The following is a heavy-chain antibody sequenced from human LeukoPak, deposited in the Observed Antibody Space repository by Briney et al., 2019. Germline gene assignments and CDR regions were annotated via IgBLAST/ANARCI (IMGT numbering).Heavy chain of an antibody. V-gene: IGHV3-66*01. CDR2: IYTGGTT. J-gene: IGHJ4*02. CDR3: AAYDSDQGGLDY. CDR1: GFTVSSNY. D-gene: IGHD3-22*01. Sequence: PGGSLRLSCAASGFTVSSNYMSWVRQAPGKGLEWVSVIYTGGTTYYADSVKGRFTISRDNAKNSLYLQMNSLRAEDTAVYYCAAYDSDQGGLDYWGQGVLVTVSS.